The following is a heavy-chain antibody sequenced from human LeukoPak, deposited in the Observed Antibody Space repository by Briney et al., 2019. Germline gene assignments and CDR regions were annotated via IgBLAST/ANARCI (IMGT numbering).Heavy chain of an antibody. CDR2: INHSGST. CDR3: ARGHYYDSSGSDGNSYFDY. J-gene: IGHJ4*02. CDR1: GGSISSYY. D-gene: IGHD3-22*01. Sequence: PSETLSLTCTVSGGSISSYYWSWIRQPPGKGLEWIGEINHSGSTNYNPSLKSRVTISVDTSKNQFSLKLSSVTAADTAVYYCARGHYYDSSGSDGNSYFDYWGQGTLVTVPS. V-gene: IGHV4-34*01.